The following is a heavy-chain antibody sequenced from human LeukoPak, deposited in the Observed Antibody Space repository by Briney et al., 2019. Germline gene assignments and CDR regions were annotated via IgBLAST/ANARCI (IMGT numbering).Heavy chain of an antibody. CDR2: FYSSEST. D-gene: IGHD6-13*01. J-gene: IGHJ4*01. V-gene: IGHV4-4*07. Sequence: SETLSLTCTVSGDSISSYFWSWIRQPAGKGLEWIGRFYSSESTNYNPSLKSRVTMSVDTSKNQFSLKLSSVTAADTAVYYCARKYSSKFDYWGHGIIVNVSS. CDR1: GDSISSYF. CDR3: ARKYSSKFDY.